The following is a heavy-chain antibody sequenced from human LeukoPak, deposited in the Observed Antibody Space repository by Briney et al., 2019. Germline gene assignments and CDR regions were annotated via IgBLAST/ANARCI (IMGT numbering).Heavy chain of an antibody. V-gene: IGHV4-61*02. J-gene: IGHJ4*02. CDR1: GDSITTGNYY. Sequence: SQTLSLTCTVSGDSITTGNYYWSWVRQPAGKGLEWIGRVYTSGTTNSNPSLRNRVSISIDPSKNQFSLDLDSVTAADTAVYYCARGGSSWPIPPHWFDYWGPGVLVTVSS. CDR2: VYTSGTT. D-gene: IGHD6-13*01. CDR3: ARGGSSWPIPPHWFDY.